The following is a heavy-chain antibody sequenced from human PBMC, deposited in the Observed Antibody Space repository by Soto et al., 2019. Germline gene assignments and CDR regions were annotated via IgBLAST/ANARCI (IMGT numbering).Heavy chain of an antibody. CDR2: INHSGST. Sequence: QVQLQQWGAGLLKPSETLSLTCAVYGGSFSGYYWSWIRQPPGKGLEWIGEINHSGSTNYNPSLKSRVXXSXDXXKNQFSLKLSSVTAADTAVYYCAIYGSGSYFEGDYWGQGTLVTVSS. CDR3: AIYGSGSYFEGDY. J-gene: IGHJ4*02. D-gene: IGHD3-10*01. V-gene: IGHV4-34*01. CDR1: GGSFSGYY.